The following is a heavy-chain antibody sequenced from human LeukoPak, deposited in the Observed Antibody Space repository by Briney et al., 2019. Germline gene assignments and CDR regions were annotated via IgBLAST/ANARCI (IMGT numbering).Heavy chain of an antibody. Sequence: GGSLRLSCAASGFTFSSYGMHWVRQAPGKGLEWVAVIWYDGSNKYYADSVKGRFTISRDNSKNTLYLQMNSLRAEDTAVYYCARQKDGCNELFDYWGQGTLVTVSS. CDR2: IWYDGSNK. CDR1: GFTFSSYG. V-gene: IGHV3-33*01. CDR3: ARQKDGCNELFDY. D-gene: IGHD5-24*01. J-gene: IGHJ4*02.